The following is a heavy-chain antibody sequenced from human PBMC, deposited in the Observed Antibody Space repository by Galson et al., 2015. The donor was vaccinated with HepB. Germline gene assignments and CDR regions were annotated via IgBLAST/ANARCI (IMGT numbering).Heavy chain of an antibody. J-gene: IGHJ3*02. V-gene: IGHV3-30*18. Sequence: SLRLSCAASGFTFSSYGMHWVRQAPGKGLEWVAVISYDGSNKYYADSVKGRFTISRDNSKNTLYLQMNSLRAEDTAVYYCAKDPVAWELPGAFDIWGQGTMVTVSS. CDR2: ISYDGSNK. CDR1: GFTFSSYG. D-gene: IGHD1-26*01. CDR3: AKDPVAWELPGAFDI.